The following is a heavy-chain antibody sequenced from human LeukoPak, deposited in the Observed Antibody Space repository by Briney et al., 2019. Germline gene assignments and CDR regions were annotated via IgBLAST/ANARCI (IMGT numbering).Heavy chain of an antibody. J-gene: IGHJ3*02. D-gene: IGHD1-26*01. V-gene: IGHV4-39*01. CDR1: GGSISSSSYY. Sequence: AETLSLTCTVSGGSISSSSYYWGWIRQPPEKGLEWIGSNYYSGSTYYNPSLKSRVTISVDTSKNQFSLKVSSVTAADTAVYYCASGGGLIVGATGGAFDIWGQGTMVTVSS. CDR3: ASGGGLIVGATGGAFDI. CDR2: NYYSGST.